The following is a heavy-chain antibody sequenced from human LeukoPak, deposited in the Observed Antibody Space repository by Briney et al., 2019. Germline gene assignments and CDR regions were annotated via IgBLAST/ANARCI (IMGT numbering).Heavy chain of an antibody. CDR3: ATVPTPIAAAGRREDAFDI. J-gene: IGHJ3*02. V-gene: IGHV3-21*01. CDR1: GFTFSSYS. CDR2: ISSSSYI. D-gene: IGHD6-13*01. Sequence: GGSLRLSCAASGFTFSSYSMNWVRQAPGKGLEWVSSISSSSYIYYADSVKGRFTISRDNAKNSLYLQMNSLRAEDAAVYYCATVPTPIAAAGRREDAFDIWGQGTMVTVSS.